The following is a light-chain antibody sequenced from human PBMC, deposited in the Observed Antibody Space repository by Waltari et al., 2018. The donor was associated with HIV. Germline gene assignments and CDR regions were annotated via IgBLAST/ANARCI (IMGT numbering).Light chain of an antibody. Sequence: QSALTQPASVSRSPGQSITLSCTGTTSDLGTYNYVSWYQHHPDRAPTLIIYEVSNRPSWVANRCSGSKSGNTASLTVSGLHAEDEGDYDCSSYSSSTSPYVFGTGTKVTVV. J-gene: IGLJ1*01. CDR1: TSDLGTYNY. V-gene: IGLV2-14*01. CDR2: EVS. CDR3: SSYSSSTSPYV.